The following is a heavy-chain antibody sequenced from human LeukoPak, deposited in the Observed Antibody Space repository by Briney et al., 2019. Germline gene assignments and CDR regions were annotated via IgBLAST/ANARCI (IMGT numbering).Heavy chain of an antibody. D-gene: IGHD5-24*01. CDR1: GGTFSSYA. CDR3: ARSRDGYNYLDY. V-gene: IGHV1-69*05. Sequence: SVRVSCKASGGTFSSYAISWVRQAPGQGLEWMGGIIPTFGTANYAQKFQGRVTITTDESTSTAYMELSSLRSEDTAVYYCARSRDGYNYLDYWGQGTLVTVSS. CDR2: IIPTFGTA. J-gene: IGHJ4*02.